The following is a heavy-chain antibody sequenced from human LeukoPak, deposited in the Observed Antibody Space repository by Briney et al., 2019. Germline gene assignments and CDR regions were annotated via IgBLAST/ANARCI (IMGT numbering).Heavy chain of an antibody. Sequence: PGRSLRLSCAASGFTFRGYGMHWVRQAPGKGLEWVTHISYDGSNKYYRESVKGRFTISRDNSKNTLYLQMNSLRAEDTAVYYCAKDPLRAVIGAFDYWGQGTRVTVSS. V-gene: IGHV3-30*18. J-gene: IGHJ4*02. D-gene: IGHD3-10*01. CDR3: AKDPLRAVIGAFDY. CDR2: ISYDGSNK. CDR1: GFTFRGYG.